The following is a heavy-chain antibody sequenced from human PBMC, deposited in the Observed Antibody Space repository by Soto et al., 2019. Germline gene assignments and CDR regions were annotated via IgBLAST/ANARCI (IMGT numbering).Heavy chain of an antibody. CDR1: GYTFTSYG. J-gene: IGHJ6*03. CDR3: ARTIPGIAASGSPYYYYYYMDV. D-gene: IGHD6-13*01. V-gene: IGHV1-18*01. Sequence: GASVKVSCKASGYTFTSYGISWVRQAPGQGLEWMGWISAYNGNTNYAQKLQGRVTMTTDTSTSTAYMELRSLRSDDTAVYYCARTIPGIAASGSPYYYYYYMDVWGKGTKVTVSS. CDR2: ISAYNGNT.